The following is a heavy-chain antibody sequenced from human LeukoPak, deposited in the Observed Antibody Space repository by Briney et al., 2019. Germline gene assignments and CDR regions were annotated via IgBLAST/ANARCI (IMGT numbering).Heavy chain of an antibody. V-gene: IGHV3-30*02. CDR3: AKGSDSFDY. CDR2: IRYDGGSN. J-gene: IGHJ4*02. CDR1: GFSFRSYG. Sequence: PGGSLRLSCAASGFSFRSYGLHWVRQAPGKGLEWVAFIRYDGGSNYYADPVKGRFIISRDNSKNTLYLQMNSLKAEDTAVYYCAKGSDSFDYWDQGILVTVSS.